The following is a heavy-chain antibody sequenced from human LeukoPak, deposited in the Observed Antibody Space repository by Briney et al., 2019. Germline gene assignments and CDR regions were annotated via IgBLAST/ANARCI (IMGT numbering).Heavy chain of an antibody. V-gene: IGHV4-34*01. J-gene: IGHJ6*03. D-gene: IGHD5-18*01. CDR1: GGSFSGYY. CDR3: ASKRGYSYGPIPLYYYYYMDV. Sequence: SETLSLTCAVYGGSFSGYYWRWIRQPPGKGLEWIVEINHSGSTNYNPSLKSRVTISVDTSKNQFSLKLSSVTAADTAVYYCASKRGYSYGPIPLYYYYYMDVWGKGTTVTVSS. CDR2: INHSGST.